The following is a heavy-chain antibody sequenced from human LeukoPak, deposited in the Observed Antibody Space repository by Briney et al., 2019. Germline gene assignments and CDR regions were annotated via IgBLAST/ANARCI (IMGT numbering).Heavy chain of an antibody. CDR2: TSSSDPGT. CDR1: GFPLSSYA. J-gene: IGHJ4*02. CDR3: TTDDPSDY. Sequence: GGSLRLSCAASGFPLSSYAMSWVRQGPGKGLEWVAATSSSDPGTYHADSVKGRFTISRDNSKNTLYLQMNSLRAEDTAVYYCTTDDPSDYWGQGTLVTVSS. V-gene: IGHV3-23*01.